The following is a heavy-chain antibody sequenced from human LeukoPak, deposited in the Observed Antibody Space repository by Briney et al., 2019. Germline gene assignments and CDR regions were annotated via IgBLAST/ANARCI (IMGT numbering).Heavy chain of an antibody. J-gene: IGHJ4*02. Sequence: GGSLRLSCAASGFTFSSYAMNWVRQAPGKGPVWFSHINTDGSITDYADSVKGRFTISRDNAKNTLYLQMNSLRAEDTAVYYCALRVSVPGGFDSWGQGTLVTVSS. CDR2: INTDGSIT. D-gene: IGHD6-19*01. V-gene: IGHV3-74*01. CDR1: GFTFSSYA. CDR3: ALRVSVPGGFDS.